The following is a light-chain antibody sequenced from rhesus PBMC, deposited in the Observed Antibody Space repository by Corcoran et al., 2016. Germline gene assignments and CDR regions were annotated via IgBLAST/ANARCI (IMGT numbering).Light chain of an antibody. CDR1: QSLLHSNGHTY. V-gene: IGKV2S2*01. J-gene: IGKJ1*01. CDR2: QVN. Sequence: DIMMTQTPLSLPVTPGEPASISCRSSQSLLHSNGHTYLDWFLPKPGQSPRLLIYQVNNRESGVPDRFRGSGSGTDVTLKISRVEPEDVGVYYCMQSTRDPRTFGQGTKVEIK. CDR3: MQSTRDPRT.